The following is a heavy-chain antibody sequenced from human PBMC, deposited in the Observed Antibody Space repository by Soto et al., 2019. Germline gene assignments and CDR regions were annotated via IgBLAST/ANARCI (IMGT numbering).Heavy chain of an antibody. V-gene: IGHV3-48*01. CDR1: GFTFRNYG. CDR3: ASDGSGYYSVN. J-gene: IGHJ4*02. CDR2: IGIGSSTK. D-gene: IGHD3-22*01. Sequence: GGSLRLSCAASGFTFRNYGMNWVRQAPGKGLEWVSYIGIGSSTKYYADSVKGRFTISRDNAKNSLYLQMNSLRAEDTAVYYCASDGSGYYSVNWGQGTLVTVSS.